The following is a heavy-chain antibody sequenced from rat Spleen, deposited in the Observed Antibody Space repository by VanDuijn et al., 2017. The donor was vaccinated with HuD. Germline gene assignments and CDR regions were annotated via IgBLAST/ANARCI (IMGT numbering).Heavy chain of an antibody. D-gene: IGHD1-12*02. V-gene: IGHV2-63*01. CDR1: GFSLTSYN. CDR2: MRYNGDT. Sequence: QVQLKESGPGLVQPSQTLSLTCTVSGFSLTSYNVHWVRQPPGKGLEWMGRMRYNGDTSYNSALKSRLSISRDTSKNQVFLKMNSLQTDDTGTYYCTRDYYYDGSYFLDYWGQGVMVTVSS. CDR3: TRDYYYDGSYFLDY. J-gene: IGHJ2*01.